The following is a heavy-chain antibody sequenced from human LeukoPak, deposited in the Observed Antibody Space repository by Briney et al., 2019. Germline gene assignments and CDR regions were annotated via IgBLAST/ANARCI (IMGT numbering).Heavy chain of an antibody. Sequence: GSLRLSCAASGFTFSSYAMSWVRQPPGKGLEWIGEINHSGSTNYNPSLKSRVTISVDTSKNQFSLKLSSVTAADTAVYYCARGNTSIKYFQHWGQGTLVTVSS. CDR2: INHSGST. D-gene: IGHD5-18*01. CDR3: ARGNTSIKYFQH. V-gene: IGHV4-34*01. CDR1: GFTFSSYA. J-gene: IGHJ1*01.